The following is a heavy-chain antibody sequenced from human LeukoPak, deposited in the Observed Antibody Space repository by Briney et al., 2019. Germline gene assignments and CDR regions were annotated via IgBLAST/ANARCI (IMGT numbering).Heavy chain of an antibody. V-gene: IGHV3-9*01. CDR1: GFTFDDYA. Sequence: GGSLRLSCAASGFTFDDYAMHWVRQAPGKGLEWVSGISWNSGSIGCADSVKGRFTISRDNAKNSLYLQMNSLRAEDTALYYCAKDIGTGYCSSTSCYTESYYYYYYYMDVWGKGTTVTVSS. CDR3: AKDIGTGYCSSTSCYTESYYYYYYYMDV. D-gene: IGHD2-2*02. CDR2: ISWNSGSI. J-gene: IGHJ6*03.